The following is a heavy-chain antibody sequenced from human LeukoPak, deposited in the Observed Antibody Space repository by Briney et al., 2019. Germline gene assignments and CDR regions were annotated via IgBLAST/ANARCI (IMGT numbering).Heavy chain of an antibody. D-gene: IGHD3-9*01. CDR2: ISGSGGST. CDR1: GFTFSSYA. V-gene: IGHV3-23*01. CDR3: AKDTYDILTGYYRVLGY. J-gene: IGHJ4*02. Sequence: PGGSLRLSCAASGFTFSSYAMSWVRQAPGKGLEWVSAISGSGGSTYYADSVKGRLTISRDNSKNTLYLQMNSLRAEDTAVYYCAKDTYDILTGYYRVLGYWGQGTLVTVSS.